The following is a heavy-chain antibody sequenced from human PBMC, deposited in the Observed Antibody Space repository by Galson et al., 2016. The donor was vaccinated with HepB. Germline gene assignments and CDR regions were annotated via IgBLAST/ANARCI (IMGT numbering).Heavy chain of an antibody. CDR2: ISNGNGGT. D-gene: IGHD3-10*01. V-gene: IGHV3-23*01. J-gene: IGHJ6*02. Sequence: SLRLSCATSGFTFSSYAMSWVRQAPGKGLEWVSSISNGNGGTHYADSVKGRFTISSDTSKNTLFLQMNGLRAEETAIYYCAKEVARGRVRGVISGRRYCGGLDVWGQGTTVTVSS. CDR1: GFTFSSYA. CDR3: AKEVARGRVRGVISGRRYCGGLDV.